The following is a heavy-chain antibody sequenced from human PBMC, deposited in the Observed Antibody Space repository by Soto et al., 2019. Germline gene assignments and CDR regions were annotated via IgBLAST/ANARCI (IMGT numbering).Heavy chain of an antibody. V-gene: IGHV1-69*01. CDR2: IIPIFGTA. J-gene: IGHJ6*02. Sequence: QVQLVQSGAEVKKPGSSVKVSCKASGGTFSSYAISWVRQAPGQGLEWMGGIIPIFGTANYAQKFQGRVTITADESTSTAYMELSSLRSEDTAVYYCAREGEDYYGSERNGMDVWGQGTTVTVSS. CDR1: GGTFSSYA. D-gene: IGHD3-10*01. CDR3: AREGEDYYGSERNGMDV.